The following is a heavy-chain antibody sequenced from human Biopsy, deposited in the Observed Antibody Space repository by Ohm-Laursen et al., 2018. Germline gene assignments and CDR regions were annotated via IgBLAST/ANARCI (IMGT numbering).Heavy chain of an antibody. J-gene: IGHJ4*02. Sequence: SSVTVSCKVSGGTFGNYAISWVRQAPGQGLEWMGGIITFFRTVNYAQKFQGRLTITADESTTTAYMELSSLRSEDTAVYYCAADINVWKVNYWGQGTQVTVSS. CDR1: GGTFGNYA. CDR3: AADINVWKVNY. CDR2: IITFFRTV. V-gene: IGHV1-69*01. D-gene: IGHD1-1*01.